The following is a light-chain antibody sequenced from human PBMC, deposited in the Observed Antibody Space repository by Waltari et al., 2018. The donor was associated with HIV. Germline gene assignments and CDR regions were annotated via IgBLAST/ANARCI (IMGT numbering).Light chain of an antibody. CDR1: QSLLYNSNNKNY. Sequence: DIVMTQSPDSLAVSLGERASINCKSSQSLLYNSNNKNYLAWYQQKPGQSPRLLLYWASTRESGIPDRVSGSGSEANFTLTISGLQAEDVAVYYCQQYYNTPQTFGQGTKVEIK. CDR2: WAS. V-gene: IGKV4-1*01. CDR3: QQYYNTPQT. J-gene: IGKJ1*01.